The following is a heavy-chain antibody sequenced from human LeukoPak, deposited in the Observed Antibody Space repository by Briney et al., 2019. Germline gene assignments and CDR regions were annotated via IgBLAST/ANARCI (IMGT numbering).Heavy chain of an antibody. J-gene: IGHJ4*02. CDR1: GFTFASYS. Sequence: PGGPLRLSCAASGFTFASYSMNWVRQAPGKGLERVSSISGDSTYIYNAGSVKGRFTISRDNAQASLYLQMISLRADDTAVYYCARVSGRLERQSDLDYWGQGTLVIVSS. D-gene: IGHD1-1*01. CDR3: ARVSGRLERQSDLDY. V-gene: IGHV3-21*01. CDR2: ISGDSTYI.